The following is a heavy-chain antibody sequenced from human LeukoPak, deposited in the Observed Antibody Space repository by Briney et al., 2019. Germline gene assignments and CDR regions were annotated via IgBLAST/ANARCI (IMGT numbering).Heavy chain of an antibody. J-gene: IGHJ4*02. CDR3: ARAGGWYFDY. V-gene: IGHV4-34*01. D-gene: IGHD6-19*01. CDR2: INHRGST. Sequence: PSETLSLTCAVYGGSFSGYYWSWIRQPPGKGLEWIGEINHRGSTNYNTSLKSRVTVSVDTSKNQFSLKLSSVTAADTAVYYCARAGGWYFDYWGQGTLVTVSS. CDR1: GGSFSGYY.